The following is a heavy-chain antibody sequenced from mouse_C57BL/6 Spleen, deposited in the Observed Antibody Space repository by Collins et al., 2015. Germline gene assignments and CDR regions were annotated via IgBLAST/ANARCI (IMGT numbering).Heavy chain of an antibody. J-gene: IGHJ4*01. CDR1: GYTFTDYY. CDR3: ARELGRGYYAMDY. D-gene: IGHD4-1*01. CDR2: IYPGSGNT. V-gene: IGHV1-76*01. Sequence: QVQLKQSGAELVRPGASVKLSCKASGYTFTDYYINWVKQRPGQGLEWIARIYPGSGNTYYNEKFKGKATLTAEKSSSTAYMQLSSLTSEDSAVYFCARELGRGYYAMDYWGQGTSVTVSS.